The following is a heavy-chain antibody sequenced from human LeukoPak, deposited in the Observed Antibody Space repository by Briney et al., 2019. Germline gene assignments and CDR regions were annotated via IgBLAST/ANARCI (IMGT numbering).Heavy chain of an antibody. J-gene: IGHJ5*02. D-gene: IGHD3-3*01. V-gene: IGHV3-23*01. CDR3: AKGGQDFDFWRFDL. CDR2: ISDTGGRT. CDR1: GFSFSDSA. Sequence: GGSLRLSCASSGFSFSDSAVSWVRHSPGDGLKWVSSISDTGGRTYYADPVKGRFTITRDNSRNTVNLQMNGLRADDTARYFCAKGGQDFDFWRFDLWGQGILVIVSS.